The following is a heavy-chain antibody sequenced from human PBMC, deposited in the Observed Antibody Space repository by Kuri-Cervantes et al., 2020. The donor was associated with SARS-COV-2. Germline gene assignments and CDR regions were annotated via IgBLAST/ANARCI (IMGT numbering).Heavy chain of an antibody. CDR2: IIPILGIA. D-gene: IGHD3-10*01. Sequence: SVKVSCKASGGTFSSYTISWVRQAPGQGLEWMGRIIPILGIANYAQKFQGRVTITADESTSTAYMELSSLRSEDTAVYYCARDGSGSFDYWGQGTLVTVSS. CDR1: GGTFSSYT. V-gene: IGHV1-69*04. CDR3: ARDGSGSFDY. J-gene: IGHJ4*02.